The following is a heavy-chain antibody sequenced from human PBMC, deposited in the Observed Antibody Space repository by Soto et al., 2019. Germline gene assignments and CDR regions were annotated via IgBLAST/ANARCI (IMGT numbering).Heavy chain of an antibody. Sequence: PGGSLRLSCAASGFTFSRYAMSWVRQAPGKGLEWVSSISGSGGTTHYADSVKGRFTISRDNSKNTLYLQMDSLRAEDTAVYYCAKDWYDSSVYENFDYWGQGTLVTVSS. D-gene: IGHD3-22*01. CDR1: GFTFSRYA. V-gene: IGHV3-23*01. CDR3: AKDWYDSSVYENFDY. J-gene: IGHJ4*02. CDR2: ISGSGGTT.